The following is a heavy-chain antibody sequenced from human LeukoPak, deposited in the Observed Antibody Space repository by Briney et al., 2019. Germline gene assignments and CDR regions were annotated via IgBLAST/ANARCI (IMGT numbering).Heavy chain of an antibody. D-gene: IGHD6-19*01. CDR1: GGSISSSSYC. V-gene: IGHV4-39*01. CDR2: IYYSGST. CDR3: ARQISGWFMIDY. J-gene: IGHJ4*02. Sequence: SETVSLTCTVSGGSISSSSYCWGWIRQPPGEGLGWIGSIYYSGSTYYNPSLNSRGTISVDTSKIQFSLKLSSVTAADTAVYYCARQISGWFMIDYWGQGTLVTVSS.